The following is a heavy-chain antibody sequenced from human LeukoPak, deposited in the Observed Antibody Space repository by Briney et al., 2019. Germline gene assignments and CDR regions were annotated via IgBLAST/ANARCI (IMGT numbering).Heavy chain of an antibody. CDR2: IWYDESNK. D-gene: IGHD2-15*01. CDR1: GFTFSSYG. V-gene: IGHV3-33*01. J-gene: IGHJ3*02. CDR3: ARDSAQKGYCSGGPCHGLYDAFDI. Sequence: GGSLRLSCAASGFTFSSYGMHWVRQAPGKRLEWVTFIWYDESNKYYADSVKGRFTISRDNSKNTLYLQMNSLRVEDTAVYYCARDSAQKGYCSGGPCHGLYDAFDIWGQGTMVTVSS.